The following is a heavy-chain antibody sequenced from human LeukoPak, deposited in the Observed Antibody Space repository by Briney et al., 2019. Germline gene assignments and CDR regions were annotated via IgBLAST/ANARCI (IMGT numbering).Heavy chain of an antibody. D-gene: IGHD2-15*01. CDR2: IYYSGST. J-gene: IGHJ4*02. Sequence: SETLSLTCTVSGGSISSGGYYCSWIRQHPGKGLEWIGYIYYSGSTYYNPSLKSRVTISVDTSKNQFSLKLSSVTAADTAVYYCARGTPTGVGYCSGGSCYSTSFDYWGQGTLVTVSS. CDR1: GGSISSGGYY. V-gene: IGHV4-31*03. CDR3: ARGTPTGVGYCSGGSCYSTSFDY.